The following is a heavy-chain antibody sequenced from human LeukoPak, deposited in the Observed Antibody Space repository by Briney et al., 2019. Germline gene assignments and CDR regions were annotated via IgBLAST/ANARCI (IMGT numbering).Heavy chain of an antibody. CDR2: IGAYNGNT. J-gene: IGHJ4*02. CDR1: GYTFTSYG. Sequence: ASVKVSCKASGYTFTSYGISWVRQAPGQGLEWMGWIGAYNGNTNYAQKLQGRVTMTTDTSTSTAYMELRSLRSDDTAVYYCARDFKYQFAIDTLSDYWGQGTLVTVSS. V-gene: IGHV1-18*01. D-gene: IGHD2-2*01. CDR3: ARDFKYQFAIDTLSDY.